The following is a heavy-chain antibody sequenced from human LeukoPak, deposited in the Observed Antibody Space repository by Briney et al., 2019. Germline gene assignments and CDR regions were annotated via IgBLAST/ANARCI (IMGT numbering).Heavy chain of an antibody. J-gene: IGHJ6*03. CDR1: GFTFDDYV. CDR2: IRWNSGSI. V-gene: IGHV3-9*01. Sequence: GGSLRLSCAASGFTFDDYVMHWVRQAPGEGLEWVSGIRWNSGSIGYADSGKGRFTIPRDHAKNSLYLQMNSLRAEDTALYYCAKDIQKHYYYYYYMDVWGKGTTVTVSS. CDR3: AKDIQKHYYYYYYMDV.